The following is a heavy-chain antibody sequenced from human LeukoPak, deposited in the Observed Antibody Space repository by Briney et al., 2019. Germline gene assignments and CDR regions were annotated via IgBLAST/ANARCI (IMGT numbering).Heavy chain of an antibody. J-gene: IGHJ4*02. CDR3: ARAGTNWSSGCFFDY. Sequence: SETLSLTCTVSGGSIGNYYWSWIRQPPGQGLECLGYVYYSGSTNYSPSLRSRLTMSLDTSKNQFSLKLSSVTAADPAVYYCARAGTNWSSGCFFDYWGQGALVTVSS. CDR1: GGSIGNYY. V-gene: IGHV4-59*01. CDR2: VYYSGST. D-gene: IGHD1-1*01.